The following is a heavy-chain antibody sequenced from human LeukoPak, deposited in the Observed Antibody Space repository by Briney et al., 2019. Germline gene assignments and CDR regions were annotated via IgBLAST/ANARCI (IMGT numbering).Heavy chain of an antibody. CDR2: IYPGDSDT. CDR1: GYRFTSYW. D-gene: IGHD6-6*01. Sequence: GESLKISCQGSGYRFTSYWIGWVRPMPGKGLEWMGNIYPGDSDTRYSPSFQAEVTISADKSISTAYLQWSSLKASDSAMYYCARRAHEKLATFDIWGQGTMVTVSS. J-gene: IGHJ3*02. V-gene: IGHV5-51*01. CDR3: ARRAHEKLATFDI.